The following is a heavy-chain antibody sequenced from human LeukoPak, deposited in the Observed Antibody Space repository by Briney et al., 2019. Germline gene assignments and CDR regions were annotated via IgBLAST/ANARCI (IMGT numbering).Heavy chain of an antibody. Sequence: GGSLRLSCAASGFTLRDHSMAWVRQAPGKGLEWVGRARSQASGYSTEYAASVKGRFTILRDDSGTSVYLQMNSLKTDDTAIYFCARDARYLTGTSSYYYYMDVWGKGTTVTVSS. CDR2: ARSQASGYST. J-gene: IGHJ6*03. CDR1: GFTLRDHS. D-gene: IGHD1-14*01. V-gene: IGHV3-72*01. CDR3: ARDARYLTGTSSYYYYMDV.